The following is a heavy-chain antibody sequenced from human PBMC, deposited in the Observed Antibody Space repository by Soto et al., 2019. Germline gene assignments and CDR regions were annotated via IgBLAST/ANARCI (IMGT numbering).Heavy chain of an antibody. D-gene: IGHD2-15*01. V-gene: IGHV3-48*02. Sequence: PGVSLRLSCSASGFTVSNCGMNWVRHTPGKGLEWVSYISDSGATKHYADSVKGRFTISRDNGKDSLYLQMNSLRDEDTAVYFCARCSRNSCYSYGVDVWGQGAQVTVSS. CDR1: GFTVSNCG. CDR3: ARCSRNSCYSYGVDV. CDR2: ISDSGATK. J-gene: IGHJ6*02.